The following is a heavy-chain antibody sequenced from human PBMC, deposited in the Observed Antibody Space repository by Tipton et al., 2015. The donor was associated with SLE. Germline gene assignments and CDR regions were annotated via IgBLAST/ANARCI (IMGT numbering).Heavy chain of an antibody. CDR1: GGSISSYY. J-gene: IGHJ4*02. V-gene: IGHV4-59*12. CDR3: ARKKGAIAAFDY. CDR2: IYHSGST. Sequence: TLSLTCTVSGGSISSYYWSWIRQPPGKGLEWIGYIYHSGSTSYNPSLKSRVTISVDRSKNQFSLKLSSVTAADTALYYCARKKGAIAAFDYWCQGTLVTVSS. D-gene: IGHD1-26*01.